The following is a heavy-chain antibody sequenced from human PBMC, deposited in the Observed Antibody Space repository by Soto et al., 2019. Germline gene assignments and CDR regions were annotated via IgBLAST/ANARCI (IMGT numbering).Heavy chain of an antibody. Sequence: SETLSLTCAVYGGSFSGYYWSWIRQPPGKGLEWIGEINHSGSTNYNPSLKSRVTISVDTSKNQFSLKLSSVTAADTAVYYCARRYYDILTGYYNGWFDPWGQGTLVTVSS. V-gene: IGHV4-34*01. D-gene: IGHD3-9*01. J-gene: IGHJ5*02. CDR2: INHSGST. CDR3: ARRYYDILTGYYNGWFDP. CDR1: GGSFSGYY.